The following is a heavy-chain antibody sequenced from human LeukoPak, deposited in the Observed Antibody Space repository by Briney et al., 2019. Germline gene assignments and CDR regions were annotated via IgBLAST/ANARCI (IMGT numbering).Heavy chain of an antibody. CDR3: ARGSVTAAVRY. Sequence: SETLSLTCAVYGGSFSGYYWSWIRQPPGKGLEWIGEINHSGSTNYNPSLKSRVTLSVDTSKNQFSLKLSSVTAADTAVYYCARGSVTAAVRYWGQGTLVTVSS. D-gene: IGHD6-13*01. CDR1: GGSFSGYY. CDR2: INHSGST. V-gene: IGHV4-34*01. J-gene: IGHJ4*02.